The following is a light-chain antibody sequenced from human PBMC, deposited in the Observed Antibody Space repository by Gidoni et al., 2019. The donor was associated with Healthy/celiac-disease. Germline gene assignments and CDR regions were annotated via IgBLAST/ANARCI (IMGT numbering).Light chain of an antibody. J-gene: IGKJ1*01. Sequence: EIVLTQSPATLYWSPGERATLSCRASQSVSSYLTWYQQKPGQAPRLLIYDASNRATGIPARFSGSGSVTDFTLTISSLEPEDFAVYYCQQRSNWPPEWTFGQGTKVEIK. CDR1: QSVSSY. V-gene: IGKV3-11*01. CDR2: DAS. CDR3: QQRSNWPPEWT.